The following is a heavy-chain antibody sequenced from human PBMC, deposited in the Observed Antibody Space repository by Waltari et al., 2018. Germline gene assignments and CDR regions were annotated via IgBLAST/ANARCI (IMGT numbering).Heavy chain of an antibody. V-gene: IGHV3-7*01. J-gene: IGHJ4*02. CDR1: GFTFSSYW. D-gene: IGHD3-10*01. CDR3: ARGRLYGSESSDY. CDR2: IKQDGSEK. Sequence: EVQLVESGGGLVQPGGSLRLSCAASGFTFSSYWMSWVRQAPGKGLGWVANIKQDGSEKYYGDSVKGRVTISRDNAKNSLYLQMNSLRAEDTAVYYCARGRLYGSESSDYWGQGTLVTVSS.